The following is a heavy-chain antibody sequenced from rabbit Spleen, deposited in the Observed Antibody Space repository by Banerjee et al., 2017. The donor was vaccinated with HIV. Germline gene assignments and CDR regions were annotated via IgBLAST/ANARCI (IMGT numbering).Heavy chain of an antibody. J-gene: IGHJ6*01. CDR1: GFSFSSRYY. Sequence: QSLEESGGDLVKPGASLTLTCTASGFSFSSRYYMCWVRQAPGKGLEWIACGYSGSSGDTYYASWAKGRFTISKTSSTTVTLQMTSLTAADTATYFCARETWGSTGNYGLWGPGTLVTVS. CDR2: GYSGSSGDT. CDR3: ARETWGSTGNYGL. V-gene: IGHV1S40*01. D-gene: IGHD7-1*01.